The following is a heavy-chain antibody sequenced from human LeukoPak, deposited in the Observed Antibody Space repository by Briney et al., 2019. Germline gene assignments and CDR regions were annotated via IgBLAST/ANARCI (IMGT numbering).Heavy chain of an antibody. CDR3: ARGNYYGMDV. CDR1: ESTFSKFW. D-gene: IGHD2/OR15-2a*01. CDR2: INRDGSTT. Sequence: GGSLRLSCAASESTFSKFWMHWVRQAPGKGLVWVSGINRDGSTTTYADSVKGRFTVSRDNAKNTLYLQMNSLRAEDTAVYYCARGNYYGMDVWGRGTTVTVSS. V-gene: IGHV3-74*03. J-gene: IGHJ6*02.